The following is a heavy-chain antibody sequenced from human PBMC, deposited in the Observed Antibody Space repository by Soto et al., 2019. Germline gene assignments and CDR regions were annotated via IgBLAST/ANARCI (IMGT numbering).Heavy chain of an antibody. CDR2: INHSGST. V-gene: IGHV4-34*01. CDR3: ARGPQRYCSGTSCYRWAFDY. J-gene: IGHJ4*02. D-gene: IGHD2-2*02. Sequence: SETLSLTCAVYGGSFSGYYWSWIRQPPGKGLEWIGEINHSGSTNYNPSLKSRVTISVDTSKNQFSLKLSSVTAADTAVYYCARGPQRYCSGTSCYRWAFDYWGQGTLVTVSS. CDR1: GGSFSGYY.